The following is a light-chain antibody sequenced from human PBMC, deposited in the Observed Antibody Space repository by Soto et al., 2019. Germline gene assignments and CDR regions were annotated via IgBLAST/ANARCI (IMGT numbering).Light chain of an antibody. CDR1: QSISSW. Sequence: DIQMTQSPSTLSASVGDRVTITCRASQSISSWLAWYQQKPGKAPKLLIYDVSSLESGVPSRFSGSGSGTEFTLTISSPQPDDFATYYCQQYSTFWTFGQGTKVEI. J-gene: IGKJ1*01. V-gene: IGKV1-5*01. CDR3: QQYSTFWT. CDR2: DVS.